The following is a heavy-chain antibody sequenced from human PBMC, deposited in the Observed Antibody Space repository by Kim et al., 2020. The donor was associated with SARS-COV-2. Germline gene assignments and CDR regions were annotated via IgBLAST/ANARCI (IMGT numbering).Heavy chain of an antibody. CDR1: GFTFSSYA. CDR3: ARDASGIVGATGPFDY. V-gene: IGHV3-30*04. Sequence: GGSLRLSCAASGFTFSSYAMHWVRQAPGKGLEWVAVISYDGSNKYYADSVKGRFTISRDNSKNTLYLQMNSLRAEDTAVYYCARDASGIVGATGPFDYWGQGTLVTVSS. J-gene: IGHJ4*02. CDR2: ISYDGSNK. D-gene: IGHD1-26*01.